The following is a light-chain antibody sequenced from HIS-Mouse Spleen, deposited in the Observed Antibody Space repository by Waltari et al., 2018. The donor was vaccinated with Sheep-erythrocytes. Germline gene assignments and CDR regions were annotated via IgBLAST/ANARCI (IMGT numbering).Light chain of an antibody. Sequence: QSALTQPRSVSGSPGQSVPISCTGTSSDVGGYHYVSCYQQHPGNAPKLMIYDVSKRPSGVPDRFSGSKSGNTASLTISGLQAEDEADYYCCSYAGSYNHVFATGTKVTVL. CDR3: CSYAGSYNHV. CDR1: SSDVGGYHY. V-gene: IGLV2-11*01. J-gene: IGLJ1*01. CDR2: DVS.